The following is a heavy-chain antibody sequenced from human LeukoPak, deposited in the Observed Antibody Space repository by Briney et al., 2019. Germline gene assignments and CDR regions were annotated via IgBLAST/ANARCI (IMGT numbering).Heavy chain of an antibody. J-gene: IGHJ4*02. CDR1: GGTFSSYA. CDR3: ARDSTPQRLFFFDY. V-gene: IGHV1-69*13. CDR2: IIPIFGTA. D-gene: IGHD3-3*01. Sequence: SVKVSCKASGGTFSSYAISWVRQAPGQGLEWMGGIIPIFGTANYAQKFQGRVTITADESTSTAYMEPSSLRSEDTAVYYCARDSTPQRLFFFDYWGQGTLVTVSS.